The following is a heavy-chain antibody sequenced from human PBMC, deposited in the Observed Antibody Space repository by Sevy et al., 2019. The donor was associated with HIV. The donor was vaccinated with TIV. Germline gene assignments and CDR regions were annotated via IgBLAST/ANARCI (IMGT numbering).Heavy chain of an antibody. Sequence: GGSLRLSCAASGFTFSSYSMNWVRQAPGKGLEWVSYISSSSTIYYADSVKGRFTISRDNAKNSLYLQMNSLRDEDTAVYYCASVHPDEHYFDYWGQGTLVTVSS. CDR3: ASVHPDEHYFDY. CDR2: ISSSSTI. V-gene: IGHV3-48*02. J-gene: IGHJ4*02. CDR1: GFTFSSYS.